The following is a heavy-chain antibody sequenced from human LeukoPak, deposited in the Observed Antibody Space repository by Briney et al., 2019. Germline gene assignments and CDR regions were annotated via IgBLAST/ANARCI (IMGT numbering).Heavy chain of an antibody. J-gene: IGHJ5*02. CDR1: GGTLGRYA. CDR3: ARVVTPRYCSSTSCYWKGWFDP. Sequence: SVKVSCKASGGTLGRYAISWVRQAPGQGLEWMGGIIASVGTANYAQKFQGRVTISADESSGTAYMELSSLRSEDTAVYYCARVVTPRYCSSTSCYWKGWFDPWGQGTLVTVSS. V-gene: IGHV1-69*13. D-gene: IGHD2-2*01. CDR2: IIASVGTA.